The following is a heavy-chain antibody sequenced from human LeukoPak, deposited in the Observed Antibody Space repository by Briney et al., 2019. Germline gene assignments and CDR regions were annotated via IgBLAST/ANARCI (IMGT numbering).Heavy chain of an antibody. CDR1: GFTFSSYS. V-gene: IGHV3-21*01. CDR2: ISSSGSYI. Sequence: GGSLRLSCAASGFTFSSYSMNWVRQAPGKGLEWVSSISSSGSYIYYLDSVRGRFTISRDNAKNSLYLQMNRLRAEDTAVYYCARVVNWFDPWGQGTLVTVSS. CDR3: ARVVNWFDP. D-gene: IGHD2-15*01. J-gene: IGHJ5*02.